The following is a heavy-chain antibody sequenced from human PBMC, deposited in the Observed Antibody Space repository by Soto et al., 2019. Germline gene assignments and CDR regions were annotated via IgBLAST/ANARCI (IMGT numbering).Heavy chain of an antibody. D-gene: IGHD2-21*02. CDR2: MYNTGST. CDR3: ARDLWGYCGTDCYPLDV. CDR1: CGSISGYY. J-gene: IGHJ6*02. V-gene: IGHV4-59*01. Sequence: SEALSLTCTVSCGSISGYYWSWIRQPPGKGLEWIGYMYNTGSTVYNPSFKSRVTISVDTSKNQFSLKLNSVTAADTAVYYCARDLWGYCGTDCYPLDVWGQGTTVTVSS.